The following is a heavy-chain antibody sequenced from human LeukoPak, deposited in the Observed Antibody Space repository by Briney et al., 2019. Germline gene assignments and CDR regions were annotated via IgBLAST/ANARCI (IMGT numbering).Heavy chain of an antibody. CDR2: IQNDATEK. J-gene: IGHJ4*02. Sequence: GGSLRLSCTAPGFAFSFSASGIHWVRQAPGKGLEWVAFIQNDATEKSYADSVKGRCTTSRDNSKKAVYLQMNSLRAEDTAVYYCAKDPNRAWQQLASSPFDYWGQGTLVTVSS. V-gene: IGHV3-30*02. D-gene: IGHD6-13*01. CDR1: GFAFSFSASG. CDR3: AKDPNRAWQQLASSPFDY.